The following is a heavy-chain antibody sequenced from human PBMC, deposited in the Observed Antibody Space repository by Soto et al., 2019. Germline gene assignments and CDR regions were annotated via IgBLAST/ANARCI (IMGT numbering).Heavy chain of an antibody. D-gene: IGHD3-10*01. CDR3: ARDYYGSGRLNAHNWFDP. Sequence: ASVKVSCKTSGYTFSRYGISWVRQAPGQGLEWMGWISAYNGNTNYAQKLQGRVTMTTDTSTSTAYMELRSLRSDDTAVYYCARDYYGSGRLNAHNWFDPWGQGTLVTVPS. CDR1: GYTFSRYG. J-gene: IGHJ5*02. V-gene: IGHV1-18*01. CDR2: ISAYNGNT.